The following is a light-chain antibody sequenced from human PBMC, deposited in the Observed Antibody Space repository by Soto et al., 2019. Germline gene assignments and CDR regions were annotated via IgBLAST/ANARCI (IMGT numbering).Light chain of an antibody. CDR2: DAS. V-gene: IGKV1-33*01. CDR3: QQYHNLSLP. CDR1: QLISNY. J-gene: IGKJ4*01. Sequence: DIQMTQSPSSLSASVGDKVTITCQASQLISNYLNWFQQKPGKAPKLLIYDASILETGVPSRFSARGSGTDFTFTISSLQPEDIATYSWQQYHNLSLPFGGGTKVEIK.